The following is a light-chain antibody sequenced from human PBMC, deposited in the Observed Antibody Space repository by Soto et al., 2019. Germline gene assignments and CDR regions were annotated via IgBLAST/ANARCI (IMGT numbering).Light chain of an antibody. Sequence: QSVLTQPASGSGSPGPSSTLSCAGTSSEIATYKYVSWFQHHPGKAPKLSIFDVSNRPSRISYRFSGFKSANTAYLTISGVQLEYEADYHCRSYTTSSTGVFGAGTKLTVL. V-gene: IGLV2-14*01. CDR2: DVS. CDR1: SSEIATYKY. J-gene: IGLJ2*01. CDR3: RSYTTSSTGV.